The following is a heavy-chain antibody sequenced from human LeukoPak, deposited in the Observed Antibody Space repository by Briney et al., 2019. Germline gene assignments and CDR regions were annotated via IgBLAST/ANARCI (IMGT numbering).Heavy chain of an antibody. Sequence: GGSLRLSCAASGFTFSEYYMGWIRQAPGKGLEWVSAISGSGGSTYYADSVKGRFTISRDNSKNTLYLQMNSLRAEDTAVYYCAKAPRITMVRGVITLDYWGQGTLVTVSS. J-gene: IGHJ4*02. D-gene: IGHD3-10*01. V-gene: IGHV3-23*01. CDR2: ISGSGGST. CDR3: AKAPRITMVRGVITLDY. CDR1: GFTFSEYY.